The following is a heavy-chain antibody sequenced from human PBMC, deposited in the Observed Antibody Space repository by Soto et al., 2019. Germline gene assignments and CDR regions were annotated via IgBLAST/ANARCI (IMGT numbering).Heavy chain of an antibody. Sequence: QMQLQESGPGLVKPSQTLSLTCTVSGGSIRSGGHYWTWIRQLPGQGLEWIGHIYYSGRTYYSPSLQSRLTISVDTSQNQFSLRLTAVTAADTAVYYCVVGLEDVVGGQLDYWGQGALVTVSS. CDR3: VVGLEDVVGGQLDY. CDR1: GGSIRSGGHY. V-gene: IGHV4-31*03. D-gene: IGHD2-15*01. J-gene: IGHJ4*02. CDR2: IYYSGRT.